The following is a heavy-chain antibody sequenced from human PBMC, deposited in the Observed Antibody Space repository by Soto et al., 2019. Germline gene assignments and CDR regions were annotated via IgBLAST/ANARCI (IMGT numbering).Heavy chain of an antibody. CDR3: AKDGGTGKYYDY. D-gene: IGHD2-8*02. Sequence: QVQLLESGGGVVQPGRSLRLSCAASGFTFITYGMHWVRQAPGKGLEWVSVIAYDGSNRYYADSVKGRFTISRDNSKNTLYLQMNSLRPEDTAVYYCAKDGGTGKYYDYWGQGTLVTVSS. V-gene: IGHV3-30*18. CDR2: IAYDGSNR. J-gene: IGHJ4*02. CDR1: GFTFITYG.